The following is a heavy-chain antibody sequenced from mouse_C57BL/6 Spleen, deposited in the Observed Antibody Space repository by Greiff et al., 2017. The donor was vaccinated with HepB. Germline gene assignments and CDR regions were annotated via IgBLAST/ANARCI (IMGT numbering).Heavy chain of an antibody. D-gene: IGHD1-1*01. Sequence: EVQLQQSGAELVRPGASVKLSCTASGFNIKDYYMHWVKQRPEQGLEWIGRIDPEDGDTEYAPKFQGKATMTADTSSNTAYLQLSSLTSEATAVYYCTTRDYGSSYYWYFDVWGTGTTVTVSS. J-gene: IGHJ1*03. CDR1: GFNIKDYY. CDR2: IDPEDGDT. CDR3: TTRDYGSSYYWYFDV. V-gene: IGHV14-1*01.